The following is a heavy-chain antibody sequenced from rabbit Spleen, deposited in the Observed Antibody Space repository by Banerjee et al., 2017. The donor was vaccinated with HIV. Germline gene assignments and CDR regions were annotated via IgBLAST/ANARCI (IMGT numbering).Heavy chain of an antibody. CDR3: ARDGAGGSYFAL. J-gene: IGHJ4*01. CDR2: IDPLFGIT. D-gene: IGHD8-1*01. CDR1: GFSFSNNYY. Sequence: EESGGDLVKSGASLTLTCTASGFSFSNNYYMCWVRQAPGKGLEWIGYIDPLFGITYYANWVNGRFSISRENAQNTVFLQMTSLTAADTATYFCARDGAGGSYFALWCPGTLVTVS. V-gene: IGHV1S40*01.